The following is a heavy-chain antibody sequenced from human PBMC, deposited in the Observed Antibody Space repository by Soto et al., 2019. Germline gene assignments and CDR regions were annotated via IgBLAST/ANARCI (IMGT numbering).Heavy chain of an antibody. Sequence: SVNVYGKASGVTFSSYAISWVRQAPVQGLEWMGWIIPIFGTANYAQKFQGRVTITADKSTSTAYMELSSLRSEDTAVYYCASVVPAAIRPATSYNGYYGTDVWGQGTTVTVSS. V-gene: IGHV1-69*06. CDR1: GVTFSSYA. J-gene: IGHJ6*02. D-gene: IGHD2-2*01. CDR3: ASVVPAAIRPATSYNGYYGTDV. CDR2: IIPIFGTA.